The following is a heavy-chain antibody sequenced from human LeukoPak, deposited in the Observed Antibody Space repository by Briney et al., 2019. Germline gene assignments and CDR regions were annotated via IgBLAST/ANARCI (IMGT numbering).Heavy chain of an antibody. CDR1: GGSISSSSYY. V-gene: IGHV4-39*07. CDR2: IYYSGST. Sequence: SETLSLTCTVSGGSISSSSYYWGWIRQPPGKGLEWIGSIYYSGSTYYNPSLKSRVTISVDTSKNQFSLKLSSVTAADTAVYYCARAGSSSIRWSYFDYWGQGTLVTVSS. CDR3: ARAGSSSIRWSYFDY. D-gene: IGHD6-6*01. J-gene: IGHJ4*02.